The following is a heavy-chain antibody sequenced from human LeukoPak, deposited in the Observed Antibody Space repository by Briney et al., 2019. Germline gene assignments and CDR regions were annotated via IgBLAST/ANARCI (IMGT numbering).Heavy chain of an antibody. V-gene: IGHV3-11*01. CDR2: ISSSGSTI. CDR1: GFTFSDYY. D-gene: IGHD1-1*01. Sequence: GGSLRLSCAASGFTFSDYYMSWIRQAPGKGLEWVSYISSSGSTIYYADSVKGRFTISRDNAKNSLYLQMNSLRGEDTAVYYCAKAGARGNVNWFDSWGQGTLVTVSS. J-gene: IGHJ5*01. CDR3: AKAGARGNVNWFDS.